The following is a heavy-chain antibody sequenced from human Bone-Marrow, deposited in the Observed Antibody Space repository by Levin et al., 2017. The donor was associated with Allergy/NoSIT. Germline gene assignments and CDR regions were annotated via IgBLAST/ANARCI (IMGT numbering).Heavy chain of an antibody. J-gene: IGHJ6*02. D-gene: IGHD4/OR15-4a*01. CDR2: IIPIFGTS. Sequence: ASVKVSCNASGGTFSSYAINWVRQAPGQGLEWVGGIIPIFGTSNYAQKFQGRVTITADKSTSTAYMQLSSLRSDDTAVYYCARDPGTMAEYFYDGMDVWGQGTTVIVSS. CDR1: GGTFSSYA. V-gene: IGHV1-69*06. CDR3: ARDPGTMAEYFYDGMDV.